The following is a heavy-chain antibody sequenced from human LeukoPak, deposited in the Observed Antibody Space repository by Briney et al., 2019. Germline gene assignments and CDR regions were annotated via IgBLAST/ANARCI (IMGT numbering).Heavy chain of an antibody. J-gene: IGHJ4*02. V-gene: IGHV2-5*02. CDR3: AHLKYIYLYPNFGY. Sequence: KESGPPLVKPTQTLALTCTFSGFSLTTSGVGVGWIRQPPGKALEWLALIYGDDDKRYSPSLKTRLTITKDTSKNQVVLTMTDMDPVDTATYYCAHLKYIYLYPNFGYWGQGTLVTVSS. CDR1: GFSLTTSGVG. CDR2: IYGDDDK. D-gene: IGHD5-18*01.